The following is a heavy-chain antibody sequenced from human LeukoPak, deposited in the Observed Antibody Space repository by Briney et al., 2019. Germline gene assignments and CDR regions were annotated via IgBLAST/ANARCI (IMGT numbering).Heavy chain of an antibody. V-gene: IGHV4-4*07. D-gene: IGHD7-27*01. CDR3: ARGYNWGSPTRNFYYLDV. J-gene: IGHJ6*03. CDR1: GGSISSYY. CDR2: IYISGST. Sequence: PSETLSLTCTVSGGSISSYYWSWIRQPAGKGLEWIGRIYISGSTNYNPSLKSRVTMSVDTSKNQFSLKLRSVTAADTAVYYCARGYNWGSPTRNFYYLDVWGKGTTVTVSS.